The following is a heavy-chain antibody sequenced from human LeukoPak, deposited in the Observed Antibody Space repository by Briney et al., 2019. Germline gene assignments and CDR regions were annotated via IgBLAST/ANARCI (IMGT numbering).Heavy chain of an antibody. Sequence: PSETPALTRTVSGGSISSFYWGWIRQPPGKGPEWIGYIYYSGSTNYNPSLKSRVTISVDTSKNQFSLKLSSVTAADTAVYYCARQGGGFWYFDLWGRGTLVTVSS. CDR1: GGSISSFY. D-gene: IGHD6-25*01. CDR2: IYYSGST. V-gene: IGHV4-59*08. CDR3: ARQGGGFWYFDL. J-gene: IGHJ2*01.